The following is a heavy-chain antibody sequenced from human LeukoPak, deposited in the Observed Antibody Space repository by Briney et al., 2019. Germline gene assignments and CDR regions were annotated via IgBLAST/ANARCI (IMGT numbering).Heavy chain of an antibody. J-gene: IGHJ6*03. CDR2: INHSGST. Sequence: SETLSLTCAVYGGSFSGYYWSWIRQPPGKGLEWIGEINHSGSTNYNPSLKSRVTISVDTSKNQFSLKLSSVTAEDTAVYYCARGGGGYSLNYRIGDYYYMDVWGKGTTVTVSS. D-gene: IGHD5-18*01. CDR1: GGSFSGYY. CDR3: ARGGGGYSLNYRIGDYYYMDV. V-gene: IGHV4-34*01.